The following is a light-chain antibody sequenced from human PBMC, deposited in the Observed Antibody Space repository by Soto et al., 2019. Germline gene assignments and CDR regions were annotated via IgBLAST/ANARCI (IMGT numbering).Light chain of an antibody. CDR3: QQYNNWPPGT. J-gene: IGKJ1*01. Sequence: EIVMTQSPATLSVSPGERATLSCRASQSVSSNLAWYQQKPGQAPRLLIYGASTRATGIPARFSGSGSMTEFTLTISSLQSEDFAVYYCQQYNNWPPGTFGQGTKVEI. V-gene: IGKV3-15*01. CDR1: QSVSSN. CDR2: GAS.